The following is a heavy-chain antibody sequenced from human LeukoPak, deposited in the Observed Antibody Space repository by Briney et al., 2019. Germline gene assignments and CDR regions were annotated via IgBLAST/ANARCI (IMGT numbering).Heavy chain of an antibody. CDR3: ARDYAEAATLIFDY. CDR1: GYTFTSYG. V-gene: IGHV1-18*01. Sequence: ASVKVSCKASGYTFTSYGISWVRQAPGQGLEWMGWISAYNGNTNYAQKLQGRVRMTTDTSTSIAYMELRSLRSDDTAVYYCARDYAEAATLIFDYWGQGTLVTVSS. CDR2: ISAYNGNT. D-gene: IGHD2-15*01. J-gene: IGHJ4*02.